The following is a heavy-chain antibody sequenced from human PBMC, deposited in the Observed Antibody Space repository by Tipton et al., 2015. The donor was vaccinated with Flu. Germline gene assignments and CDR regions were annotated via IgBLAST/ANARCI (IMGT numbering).Heavy chain of an antibody. CDR3: AQARFFYFDS. CDR2: IYSTGNT. CDR1: GGSIISTTYY. V-gene: IGHV4-39*07. D-gene: IGHD3-10*01. Sequence: TLSLTCFVSGGSIISTTYYWGWIRQSPGKGLEWIGSIYSTGNTVYSPSLESRVSISLDTSKNHFSLKLRSVTAADTATYYCAQARFFYFDSWGQGTLVTVPS. J-gene: IGHJ4*02.